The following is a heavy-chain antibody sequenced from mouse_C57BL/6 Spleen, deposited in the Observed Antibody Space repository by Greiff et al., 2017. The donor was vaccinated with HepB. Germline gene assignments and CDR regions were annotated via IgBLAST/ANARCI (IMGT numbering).Heavy chain of an antibody. Sequence: QVQLKQSGPELVKPGASVKISCKASGYAFSSSWMNWVKQRPGKGLEWIGRIYPGDGDTNYNGKFKGKATLTADKSSSTAYMQLSSLTSEDSAVYFCARGEHDYDGWYFDVWGTGTTVTVSS. CDR3: ARGEHDYDGWYFDV. CDR1: GYAFSSSW. J-gene: IGHJ1*03. V-gene: IGHV1-82*01. D-gene: IGHD2-4*01. CDR2: IYPGDGDT.